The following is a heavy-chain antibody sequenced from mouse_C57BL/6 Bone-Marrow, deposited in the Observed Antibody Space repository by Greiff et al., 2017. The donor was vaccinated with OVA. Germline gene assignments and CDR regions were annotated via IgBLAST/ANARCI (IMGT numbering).Heavy chain of an antibody. Sequence: VQLQQPGAELVKPGASVKLSCKASGYTFTSYWMQWVKQRPGQGLEWIGEIDPSDSYTNYNQKFKGKATLTVYTSSSTAYMQLSSLTSEDAAVYYCARYYYGSFDYWGQGTTLTVSS. D-gene: IGHD1-1*01. V-gene: IGHV1-50*01. CDR2: IDPSDSYT. J-gene: IGHJ2*01. CDR1: GYTFTSYW. CDR3: ARYYYGSFDY.